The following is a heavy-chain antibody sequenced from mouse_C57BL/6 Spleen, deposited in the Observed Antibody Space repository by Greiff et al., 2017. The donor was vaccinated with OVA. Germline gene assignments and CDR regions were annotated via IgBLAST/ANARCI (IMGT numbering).Heavy chain of an antibody. CDR2: INPYNGGT. CDR3: ARSYVSSSWFAY. V-gene: IGHV1-19*01. J-gene: IGHJ3*01. D-gene: IGHD1-1*01. Sequence: VQLQQSGPVLVKPGASVKMSCKASGYTFTDYYMNWVKQSHGKSLEWIGVINPYNGGTSYNQKFKGKATLTVDKSSSTAYMELNSLTADDSAVYYCARSYVSSSWFAYGGQGTLVTVAA. CDR1: GYTFTDYY.